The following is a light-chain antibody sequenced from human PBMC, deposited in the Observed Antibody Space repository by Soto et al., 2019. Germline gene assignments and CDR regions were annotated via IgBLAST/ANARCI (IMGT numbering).Light chain of an antibody. CDR3: QQSYSTPLT. CDR2: AAS. CDR1: QSISSY. Sequence: IQLTQSPSSLSASVGDRVTITCRASQSISSYLNWYQQKPGKAPKLLIYAASSLQSGVPSRFSGSGSGTDVTLTISSLQPEDFATYYCQQSYSTPLTFGPGTKVDIK. V-gene: IGKV1-39*01. J-gene: IGKJ3*01.